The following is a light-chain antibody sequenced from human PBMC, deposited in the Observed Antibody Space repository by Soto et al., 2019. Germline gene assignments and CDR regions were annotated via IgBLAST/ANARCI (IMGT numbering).Light chain of an antibody. J-gene: IGKJ3*01. CDR2: GAS. Sequence: DIQMTQSPSALSASVGDRLTITCRASQAIASYLAWYQQKPGRVPRLLIYGASTLQSGVPSRFSGGGSGTDFTLTISSLQPEDVATYYCQKYNSAPLTFGPGTKVDIK. V-gene: IGKV1-27*01. CDR1: QAIASY. CDR3: QKYNSAPLT.